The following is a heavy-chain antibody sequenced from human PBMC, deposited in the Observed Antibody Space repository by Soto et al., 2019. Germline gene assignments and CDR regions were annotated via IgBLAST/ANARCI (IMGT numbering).Heavy chain of an antibody. V-gene: IGHV1-8*01. J-gene: IGHJ6*02. CDR3: ATSWSGYYSGGYDYGMDV. D-gene: IGHD3-3*01. CDR2: MNPNSGNT. CDR1: GYTFTSYD. Sequence: QVQLVQSGAEVKKPGASVKVSCKASGYTFTSYDINWVRQATGHGLEWMGWMNPNSGNTGYAQKFQGRVTMTRNTSISTAYMELSSLRAEDTAVYYCATSWSGYYSGGYDYGMDVWGQGTTVTVSS.